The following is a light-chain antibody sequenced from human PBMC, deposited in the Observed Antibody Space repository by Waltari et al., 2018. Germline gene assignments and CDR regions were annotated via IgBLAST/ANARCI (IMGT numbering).Light chain of an antibody. CDR2: WAA. J-gene: IGKJ2*01. CDR1: QSVLSSTNKKNY. CDR3: QQCYSFPYT. V-gene: IGKV4-1*01. Sequence: DIVMNQSPDSLAVSLGEGATINCKFSQSVLSSTNKKNYLGWYQQKPGQPPNLLISWAATRESGVLDRCSSSRCGTADTPTTSSRLPEEVAVDYCQQCYSFPYTFGQGTKLEIK.